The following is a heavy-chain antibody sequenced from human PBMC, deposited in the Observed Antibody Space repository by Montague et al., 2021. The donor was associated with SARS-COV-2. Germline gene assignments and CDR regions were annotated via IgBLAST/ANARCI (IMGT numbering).Heavy chain of an antibody. D-gene: IGHD3-10*01. J-gene: IGHJ6*02. CDR2: IYYTVNT. Sequence: SETLSLTCTVSGGSISSTAYYWGWIRQPPGKGLEWIGSIYYTVNTYYNPSLKSRVTISVDASKNQFSLTLGSVSAADTAVYYCARQTTLLRGRAPPGVWGQGTTVTVSS. CDR1: GGSISSTAYY. V-gene: IGHV4-39*01. CDR3: ARQTTLLRGRAPPGV.